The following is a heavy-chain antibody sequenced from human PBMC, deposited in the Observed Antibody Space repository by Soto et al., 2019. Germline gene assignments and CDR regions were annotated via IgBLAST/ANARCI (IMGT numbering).Heavy chain of an antibody. CDR3: ARDLAGPVVADTNRHGYYYYYMDV. CDR2: INWDGGST. Sequence: PGGSLRLSCAASGFTFDDYDMSWVRQAPGKGLEWVSGINWDGGSTGYADSVKGRFTISRDNAKNSLYLQMNSLRAEDTAVYYCARDLAGPVVADTNRHGYYYYYMDVWGKGTTVTVSS. D-gene: IGHD2-15*01. V-gene: IGHV3-20*04. CDR1: GFTFDDYD. J-gene: IGHJ6*03.